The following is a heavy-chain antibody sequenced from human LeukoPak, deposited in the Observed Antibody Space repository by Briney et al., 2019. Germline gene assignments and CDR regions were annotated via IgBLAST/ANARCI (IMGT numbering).Heavy chain of an antibody. CDR1: GYSFTSYW. Sequence: GESLKISCKGSGYSFTSYWIGWVRQMPGKGLEWMGIIYPGDSDTRYSPSFQGQVTISADKSIGTAYLQWSSLKASDTAMYYCARLSDYYDSSGYSYYFDYWGQGTLVTVSS. V-gene: IGHV5-51*03. CDR3: ARLSDYYDSSGYSYYFDY. J-gene: IGHJ4*02. D-gene: IGHD3-22*01. CDR2: IYPGDSDT.